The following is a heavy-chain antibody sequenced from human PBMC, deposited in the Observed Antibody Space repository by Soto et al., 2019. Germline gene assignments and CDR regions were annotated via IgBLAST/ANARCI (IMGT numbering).Heavy chain of an antibody. CDR3: AREGVGGWGYPVPTPYYFDY. V-gene: IGHV6-1*01. CDR1: GDSVSSNSAA. Sequence: PSQTLSLTCAISGDSVSSNSAAWNWIRQSPSRGLEWLGRTYYRSKWYNDYAVSVKSRITINPDSSKNQFSLQLNSVTPEDTAVYYCAREGVGGWGYPVPTPYYFDYWGQGTLVTVSS. D-gene: IGHD3-16*01. CDR2: TYYRSKWYN. J-gene: IGHJ4*02.